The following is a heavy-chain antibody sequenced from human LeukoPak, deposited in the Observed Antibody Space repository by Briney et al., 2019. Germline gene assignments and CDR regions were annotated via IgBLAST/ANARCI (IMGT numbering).Heavy chain of an antibody. Sequence: GESLKISCQGSGYSFTSYWISWVRQMPGKGLEWMGRIDPSDSYTNYSPSFQGHVTISADKSISTAYLQWSSLKASDTAMYYCARQGEVGYCSSTSCPLRYWGQGTLVTVSS. V-gene: IGHV5-10-1*01. J-gene: IGHJ4*02. CDR1: GYSFTSYW. CDR2: IDPSDSYT. CDR3: ARQGEVGYCSSTSCPLRY. D-gene: IGHD2-2*01.